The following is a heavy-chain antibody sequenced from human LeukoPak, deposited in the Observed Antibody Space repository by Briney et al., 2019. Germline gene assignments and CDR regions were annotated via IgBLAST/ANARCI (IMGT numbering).Heavy chain of an antibody. D-gene: IGHD6-13*01. Sequence: PSKTLSLTCTVSGDSISSSNYYWGWIRQPPGKGLEWIGSTPYSGDTVYNPSLKSRIIISVDTSKNQFSLKLTSVTAADTAVYYCVRSLATSGMYWGQGTLVTVSS. CDR2: TPYSGDT. V-gene: IGHV4-39*01. J-gene: IGHJ4*02. CDR1: GDSISSSNYY. CDR3: VRSLATSGMY.